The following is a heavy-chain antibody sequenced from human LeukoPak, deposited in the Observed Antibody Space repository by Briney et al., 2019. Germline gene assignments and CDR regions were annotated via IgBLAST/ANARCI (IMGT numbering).Heavy chain of an antibody. CDR3: ARRRNSSSWYYFDY. D-gene: IGHD6-13*01. CDR2: ISGSSTYT. V-gene: IGHV3-11*03. Sequence: GGSLRLSCAASGFTFSVYYMSWIRQAPGKGLEWVSYISGSSTYTNYAGSVKGRFTISRDNAKNSLHLQMHSLRAEDTAVYYCARRRNSSSWYYFDYWGQGTLVTVSS. J-gene: IGHJ4*02. CDR1: GFTFSVYY.